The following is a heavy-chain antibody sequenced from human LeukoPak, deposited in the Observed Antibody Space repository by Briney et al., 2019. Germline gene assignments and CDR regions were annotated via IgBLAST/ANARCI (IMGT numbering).Heavy chain of an antibody. CDR3: ARLLYCSSTSCYYFDY. V-gene: IGHV4-39*01. CDR2: IYYSGST. CDR1: GGSISSSSYY. D-gene: IGHD2-2*01. Sequence: SETLSLTCTVPGGSISSSSYYWGWIRQPPGKGLEWIGSIYYSGSTYYNPSLKSRVTISVDTSKNQFSLKLSSVTAADTAVYYCARLLYCSSTSCYYFDYWGQGTLVTVSS. J-gene: IGHJ4*02.